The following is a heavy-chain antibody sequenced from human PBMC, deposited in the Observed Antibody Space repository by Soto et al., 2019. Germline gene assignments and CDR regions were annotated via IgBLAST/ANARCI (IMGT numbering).Heavy chain of an antibody. J-gene: IGHJ4*02. V-gene: IGHV3-30*18. Sequence: QVQLVESGGGVVQPGRSLRLSCAASGFTFNSYGMHWVRQAPGKGLEWVASISHDGTNKYYVDFVKCRFTISRDNSKSTLYLQMNSLRAEDTAVYYCAKTPWEKYYSSWFDCWGQGTLVTVSS. CDR3: AKTPWEKYYSSWFDC. D-gene: IGHD1-26*01. CDR1: GFTFNSYG. CDR2: ISHDGTNK.